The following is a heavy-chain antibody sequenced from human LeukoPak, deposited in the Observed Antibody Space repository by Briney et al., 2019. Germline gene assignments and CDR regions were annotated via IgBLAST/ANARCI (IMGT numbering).Heavy chain of an antibody. J-gene: IGHJ5*02. CDR2: INVGNGNT. Sequence: ASVKVSCKASGYTFTSYAMHWVRQAPGQRLEWMGWINVGNGNTKYSQEFQGRVTITRDTSASTAYMELSSLRSEDMAVYYCARDLSYYDYVWGTYRSWFDPWGQGTLVTVSS. CDR1: GYTFTSYA. V-gene: IGHV1-3*03. D-gene: IGHD3-16*02. CDR3: ARDLSYYDYVWGTYRSWFDP.